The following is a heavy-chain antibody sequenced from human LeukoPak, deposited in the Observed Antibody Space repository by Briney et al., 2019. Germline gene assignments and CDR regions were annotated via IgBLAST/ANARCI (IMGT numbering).Heavy chain of an antibody. D-gene: IGHD3-10*01. V-gene: IGHV3-30*04. Sequence: GGSLRLSCAASGFTFSSYAMHWVRQAPGKGLEWVAVISYDGSNKYYADSVKGRFTISRDNSKNTLYLQMNSLRAEDTAVYYCARADITMVRGVIIIFFDYWGQGTLVTVSS. CDR1: GFTFSSYA. CDR3: ARADITMVRGVIIIFFDY. J-gene: IGHJ4*02. CDR2: ISYDGSNK.